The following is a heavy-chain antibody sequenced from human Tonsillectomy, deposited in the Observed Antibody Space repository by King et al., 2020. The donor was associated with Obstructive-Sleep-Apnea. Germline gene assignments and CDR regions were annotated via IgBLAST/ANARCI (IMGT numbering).Heavy chain of an antibody. CDR1: CGSISGFY. Sequence: VQLQESGPGLVKPSETLSLTCSVSCGSISGFYWSWIRQPPGKGLEWIGYIYDSGSTNYNPSLKSRVTISLDTSKKQFSLKLTSVTAADTAVYYCARVRGWELFFFDYWGQGTLVTVSS. CDR3: ARVRGWELFFFDY. D-gene: IGHD1-26*01. J-gene: IGHJ4*02. V-gene: IGHV4-59*01. CDR2: IYDSGST.